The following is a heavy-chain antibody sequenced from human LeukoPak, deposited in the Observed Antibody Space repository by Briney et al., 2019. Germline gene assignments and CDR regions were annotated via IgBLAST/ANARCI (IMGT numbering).Heavy chain of an antibody. CDR1: GYTFTGYY. V-gene: IGHV1-2*02. D-gene: IGHD1-26*01. Sequence: GASVKVSCKASGYTFTGYYMHWVRQAPGQGLEWMGWINPNSGGTNYAQKFQGRVTMTRDTSISTAYMELSRLRSDDTAVYYCARSHVGATRVLAFDIWGQGTMVTVSS. CDR2: INPNSGGT. CDR3: ARSHVGATRVLAFDI. J-gene: IGHJ3*02.